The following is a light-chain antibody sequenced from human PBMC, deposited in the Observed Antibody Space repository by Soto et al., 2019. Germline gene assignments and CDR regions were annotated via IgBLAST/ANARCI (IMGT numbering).Light chain of an antibody. J-gene: IGLJ2*01. CDR3: CSYTGSLTLL. CDR2: EVS. Sequence: SDLTQPASVSGSPGQSITISCTGSSSDVGGYDYVSWYQQHPGKAPKLMIYEVSNRPSGVSNRFSGSKSGNTASLTISGLQAEDEADYYCCSYTGSLTLLFGGGTKVTVL. V-gene: IGLV2-14*01. CDR1: SSDVGGYDY.